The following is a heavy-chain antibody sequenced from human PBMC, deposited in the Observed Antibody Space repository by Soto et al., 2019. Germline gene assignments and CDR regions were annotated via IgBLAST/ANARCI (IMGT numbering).Heavy chain of an antibody. V-gene: IGHV4-4*07. D-gene: IGHD7-27*01. CDR3: AKDESGAADI. CDR1: GGSLTAYS. Sequence: LETLSLTCTVSGGSLTAYSWNWIRQPVGKGLEWIGRIDTSGKTNFIPSLKSRLTMSIDRFKNQFSLNLKFVTAADTAVYFCAKDESGAADIWGQGTMVTVS. CDR2: IDTSGKT. J-gene: IGHJ3*02.